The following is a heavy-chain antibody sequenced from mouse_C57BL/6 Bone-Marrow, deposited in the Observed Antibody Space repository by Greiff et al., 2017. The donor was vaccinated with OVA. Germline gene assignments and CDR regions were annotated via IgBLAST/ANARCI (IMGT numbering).Heavy chain of an antibody. Sequence: EVRLVESEGGLVQPGSSMKLSCKASGFTFSDYYMDWVRKVPEKGLEWVATINYDVGSTYYLDSLKSHFIISINNTKNILYQQMNSLKSEDTATYYCARSDGYYAFFDYWGQGTTLTVSS. V-gene: IGHV5-16*01. J-gene: IGHJ2*01. CDR2: INYDVGST. CDR3: ARSDGYYAFFDY. D-gene: IGHD2-3*01. CDR1: GFTFSDYY.